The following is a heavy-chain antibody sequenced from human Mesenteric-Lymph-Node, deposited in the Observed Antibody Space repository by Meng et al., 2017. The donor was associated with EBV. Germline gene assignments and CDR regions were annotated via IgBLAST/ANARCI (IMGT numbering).Heavy chain of an antibody. Sequence: QVQLQESGPGLVKPSQTLSRTCAVSGDTISSGGYYWSWIRQPPGKGLEWIGYIYYSGSTYYNPSLKSRLTISVDTSKNQFSLELSSVTAADTAVYYCARAPLGLDYYFDNWGQGTLVTVSS. CDR2: IYYSGST. D-gene: IGHD3-16*01. CDR1: GDTISSGGYY. J-gene: IGHJ4*02. CDR3: ARAPLGLDYYFDN. V-gene: IGHV4-30-4*01.